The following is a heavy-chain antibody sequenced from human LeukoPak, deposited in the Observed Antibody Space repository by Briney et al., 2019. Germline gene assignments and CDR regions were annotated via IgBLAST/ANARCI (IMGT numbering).Heavy chain of an antibody. Sequence: PGGSLRLSCAASGFTFSNAWMSWVRQAPGKGLEWVAVISYDGSNKYYADSVKGRFTISRDNSKNTLYLQMNSLRAEDTAVYYCARDSIVVVVAATPGDYWGQGTLVTVSS. CDR3: ARDSIVVVVAATPGDY. V-gene: IGHV3-30-3*01. CDR1: GFTFSNAW. D-gene: IGHD2-15*01. J-gene: IGHJ4*02. CDR2: ISYDGSNK.